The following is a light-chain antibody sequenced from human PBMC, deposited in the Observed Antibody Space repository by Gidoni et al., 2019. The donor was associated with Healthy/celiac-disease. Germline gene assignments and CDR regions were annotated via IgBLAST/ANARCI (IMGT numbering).Light chain of an antibody. CDR3: CSYAGSYV. CDR1: SSAVGGYNY. CDR2: DVS. V-gene: IGLV2-11*01. J-gene: IGLJ2*01. Sequence: QSALTQPRSVSGSPGQSVTISCTGTSSAVGGYNYVSWYQQHPGKATKLMIYDVSKRPSGVPDRFSGSKSGNTASLTISGLQAEDEADYYCCSYAGSYVFGGGTKLTVL.